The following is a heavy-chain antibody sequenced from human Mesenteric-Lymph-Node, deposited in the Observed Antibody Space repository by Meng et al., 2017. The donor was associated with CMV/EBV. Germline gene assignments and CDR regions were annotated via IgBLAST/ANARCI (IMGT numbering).Heavy chain of an antibody. Sequence: GESLKISCECSGYSFNTYWIGWVRQKPGKGLEWMGIIYPGDSDTRYSPSFQGQVSISADSSTRTAYLQWTRLWASDTAKYYCARSPSGTLSPYHFDSWGQGTLVTVSS. J-gene: IGHJ4*02. CDR2: IYPGDSDT. CDR3: ARSPSGTLSPYHFDS. V-gene: IGHV5-51*01. CDR1: GYSFNTYW. D-gene: IGHD1-26*01.